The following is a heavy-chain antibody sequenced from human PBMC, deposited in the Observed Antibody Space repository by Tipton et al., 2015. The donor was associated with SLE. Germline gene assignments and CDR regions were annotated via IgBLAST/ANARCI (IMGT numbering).Heavy chain of an antibody. CDR2: IDSNGNHI. J-gene: IGHJ5*02. D-gene: IGHD3-3*01. V-gene: IGHV3-21*01. CDR1: EFSFSTYT. CDR3: ATGSSSGGT. Sequence: SLRLSCTASEFSFSTYTMNWVRQAPGMGLEWLSSIDSNGNHIYYADSVKGRFTISRDNAQNTVYLQMNSLRVEDTAVYYCATGSSSGGTWGQGTLVTVSS.